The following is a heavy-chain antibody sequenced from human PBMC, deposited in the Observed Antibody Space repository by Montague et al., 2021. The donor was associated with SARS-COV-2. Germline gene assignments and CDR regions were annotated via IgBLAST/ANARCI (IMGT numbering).Heavy chain of an antibody. CDR2: ISGSGGRT. V-gene: IGHV3-23*01. CDR3: AKAALGSSSYFDY. D-gene: IGHD6-13*01. J-gene: IGHJ4*02. CDR1: EFTFSSYA. Sequence: FLSLSFSASEFTFSSYAMSWVRQAPGKGLEWVSAISGSGGRTYYADSVKGRFTLSRDNSKNTLYLQMNSLRAEDTAVYYCAKAALGSSSYFDYWGQGTLVTVSS.